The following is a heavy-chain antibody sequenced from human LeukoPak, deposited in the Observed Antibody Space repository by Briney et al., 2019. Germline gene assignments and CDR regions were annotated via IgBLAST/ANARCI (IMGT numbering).Heavy chain of an antibody. J-gene: IGHJ4*02. Sequence: ASVKVSCKASGYTFTSYYMHWVRQAPGQGLEWMGIINPSGGSTSYAQKFQGRVTMTRDTSTSTAYMELRSLRSDDTAVYYCARDLRGTVAYFDYWGQGTLVTVSS. CDR1: GYTFTSYY. D-gene: IGHD4-23*01. CDR3: ARDLRGTVAYFDY. CDR2: INPSGGST. V-gene: IGHV1-46*01.